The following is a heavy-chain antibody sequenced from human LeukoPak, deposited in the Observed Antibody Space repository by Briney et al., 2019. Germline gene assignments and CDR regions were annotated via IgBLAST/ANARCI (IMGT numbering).Heavy chain of an antibody. CDR2: ISGSGGST. Sequence: PGGSLRLSCAASGFTFSSYAMSWVRQAPGKGLGWVSAISGSGGSTYYADSVKGRFTISRDNSKNTLYLQMNSLRAEDTAVYYCAKPETYYYDSSGYYYGYWGQGTLATVSS. J-gene: IGHJ4*02. CDR3: AKPETYYYDSSGYYYGY. CDR1: GFTFSSYA. D-gene: IGHD3-22*01. V-gene: IGHV3-23*01.